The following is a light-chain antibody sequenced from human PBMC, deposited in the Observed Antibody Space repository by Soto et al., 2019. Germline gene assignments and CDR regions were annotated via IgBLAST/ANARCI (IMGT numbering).Light chain of an antibody. V-gene: IGKV3-20*01. CDR3: QLYGSSLYT. CDR2: GAS. Sequence: EIVLTQSPGTLSLSPGERATLSCRASQSVSDSSLAWYHQKPGQAPRLLIYGASRRATGIPDTFSGSGSGTDFTLTISRLEPEDFAVYYCQLYGSSLYTFGQGTKVDIK. CDR1: QSVSDSS. J-gene: IGKJ2*01.